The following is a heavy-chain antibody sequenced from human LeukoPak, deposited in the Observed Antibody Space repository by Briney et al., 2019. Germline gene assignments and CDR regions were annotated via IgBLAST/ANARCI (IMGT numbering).Heavy chain of an antibody. J-gene: IGHJ4*02. CDR3: ATDRERDPSVYYLV. CDR2: ISDDGSGT. Sequence: PGGSLRLPCAASGFTFSDYAMSWVRQAPGQGLEWVSTISDDGSGTYYADSVKGRFTISRDNSKNTLFLQINSLRAEDSAVYYCATDRERDPSVYYLVGGQGTLITVSS. V-gene: IGHV3-23*01. CDR1: GFTFSDYA. D-gene: IGHD3-22*01.